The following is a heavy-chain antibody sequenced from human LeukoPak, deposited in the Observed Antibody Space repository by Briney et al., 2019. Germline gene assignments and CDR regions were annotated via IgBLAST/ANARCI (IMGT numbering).Heavy chain of an antibody. CDR1: GFTFGSFG. D-gene: IGHD3-16*01. J-gene: IGHJ4*02. V-gene: IGHV3-33*01. CDR2: IWGDGGTQ. Sequence: GGSLRLSCAPSGFTFGSFGMHWVRQAPGKGLEWVAIIWGDGGTQYYGDSVKGRVTISRDNSKNMLYLQMNSLRAEGTAVYYCARDKGGGLDYWGQGTLVTVSS. CDR3: ARDKGGGLDY.